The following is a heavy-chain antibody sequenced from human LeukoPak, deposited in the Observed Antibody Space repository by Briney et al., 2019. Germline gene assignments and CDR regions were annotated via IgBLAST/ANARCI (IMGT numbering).Heavy chain of an antibody. CDR3: AREDCSSTSCYPW. Sequence: PGGTLRLSCAASEFTFSDYYMSWIRQAPGKGLEWVSYISSSGSTIYYADSVKGRFTISRDNAKNSLYLQMNSLRAEDTAVYYCAREDCSSTSCYPWWGQGTLVTVSS. CDR1: EFTFSDYY. J-gene: IGHJ4*02. V-gene: IGHV3-11*01. D-gene: IGHD2-2*01. CDR2: ISSSGSTI.